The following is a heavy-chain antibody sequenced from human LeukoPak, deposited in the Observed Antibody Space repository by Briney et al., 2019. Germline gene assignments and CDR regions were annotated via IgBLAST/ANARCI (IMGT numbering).Heavy chain of an antibody. V-gene: IGHV3-7*01. J-gene: IGHJ4*02. Sequence: GGSLRLSCAASGFTFSSYWMSWVRQAPGKGLEWVANIKQDGSEKYYVDAVKGRFTISRDNAKNSLYLQMNSLRAEDTAVYYCARDRRNYYDSSGYYDYWGQGTLVTVSS. CDR1: GFTFSSYW. CDR2: IKQDGSEK. D-gene: IGHD3-22*01. CDR3: ARDRRNYYDSSGYYDY.